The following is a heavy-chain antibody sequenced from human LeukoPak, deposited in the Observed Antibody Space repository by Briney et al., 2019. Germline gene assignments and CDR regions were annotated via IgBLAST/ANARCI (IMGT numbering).Heavy chain of an antibody. CDR3: ARHVSVTPWYFDL. CDR1: GGSISSYF. Sequence: SSVTLSLTCTVSGGSISSYFWSWIRQPPGKALEWIGYIYYAGNTKYSPSLKGRITISVDTSKNQFSLRLSSVTAADTAVYYCARHVSVTPWYFDLWGRGTLVTVSS. V-gene: IGHV4-59*08. CDR2: IYYAGNT. J-gene: IGHJ2*01. D-gene: IGHD4-17*01.